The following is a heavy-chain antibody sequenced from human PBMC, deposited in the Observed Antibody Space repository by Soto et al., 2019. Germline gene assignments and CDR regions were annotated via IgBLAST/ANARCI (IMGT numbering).Heavy chain of an antibody. CDR3: ARRSGYNFYYNYYGMDV. Sequence: SETLSLTCTVSGGSVSSNNNYWVWIRQPPGKGLEWIGAIYYSGTTYYNPSLKSRVIISVDTSKNQFSLKLSSVTAADTALYYCARRSGYNFYYNYYGMDVWGQGTTVTVSS. V-gene: IGHV4-39*01. D-gene: IGHD1-20*01. CDR1: GGSVSSNNNY. J-gene: IGHJ6*02. CDR2: IYYSGTT.